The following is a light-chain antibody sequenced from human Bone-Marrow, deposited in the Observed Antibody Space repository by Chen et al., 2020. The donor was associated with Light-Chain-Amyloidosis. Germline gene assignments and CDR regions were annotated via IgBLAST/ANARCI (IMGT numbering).Light chain of an antibody. CDR2: DDS. CDR1: NIESKS. Sequence: SYVLTQPSSVSVAPGQTGTIACGGNNIESKSVHWYQQTPGQAPLLVVYDDSDRPSGIPERLSGSNSGNTATLTISRVEAGDEADYYCQVWDRSSDRPVFGGGTKLTVL. J-gene: IGLJ3*02. CDR3: QVWDRSSDRPV. V-gene: IGLV3-21*02.